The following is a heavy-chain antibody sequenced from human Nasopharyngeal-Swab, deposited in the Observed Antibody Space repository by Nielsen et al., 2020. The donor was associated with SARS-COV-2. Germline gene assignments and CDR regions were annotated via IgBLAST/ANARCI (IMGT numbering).Heavy chain of an antibody. CDR1: GGTLNTYA. J-gene: IGHJ4*02. V-gene: IGHV1-69*04. D-gene: IGHD2-15*01. Sequence: SVKVSCKASGGTLNTYAITWVRQAPGQGLEWLGRIIPSLERSNYAQRFQGRVTITADKSTSTFYMELSSLRFEDTAVYYCASRVVLPTGFDYWGQGTLVTVSS. CDR2: IIPSLERS. CDR3: ASRVVLPTGFDY.